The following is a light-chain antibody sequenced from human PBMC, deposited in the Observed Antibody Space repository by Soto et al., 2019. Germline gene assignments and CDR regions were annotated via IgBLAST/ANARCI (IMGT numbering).Light chain of an antibody. V-gene: IGLV1-51*01. CDR3: GSWDSSLSAYV. CDR2: DDN. CDR1: SSNIGGNS. J-gene: IGLJ1*01. Sequence: QSVLTQPPSVSAAPGQKVTISCSGSSSNIGGNSVSWYQQLPVTAPKLLIYDDNKRPSGIPDRFSGSKSGTSVTLAITGFQTGDEADYYCGSWDSSLSAYVFGTGTKVTVL.